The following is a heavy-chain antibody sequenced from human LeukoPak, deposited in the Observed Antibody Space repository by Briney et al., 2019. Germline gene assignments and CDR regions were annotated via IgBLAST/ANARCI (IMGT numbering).Heavy chain of an antibody. D-gene: IGHD4-23*01. CDR2: IIPIFGTA. CDR3: ARQGYGGNPQGAADY. CDR1: GYTFTSYG. V-gene: IGHV1-69*06. J-gene: IGHJ4*02. Sequence: ASVKVSCKASGYTFTSYGISWVRQAPGQGLEWMGGIIPIFGTANYAQKFQGRVTVTADKSTSTAYMELRSLRSDDTAVYYCARQGYGGNPQGAADYWGQGTLVTVSS.